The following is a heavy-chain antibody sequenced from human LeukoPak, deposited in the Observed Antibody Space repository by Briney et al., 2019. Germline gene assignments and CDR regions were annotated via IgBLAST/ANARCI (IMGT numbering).Heavy chain of an antibody. D-gene: IGHD4-17*01. V-gene: IGHV3-48*01. CDR2: ISSSSSTI. CDR1: GFTFSSYS. J-gene: IGHJ4*02. CDR3: ARGIPDYGAR. Sequence: GGSLRLSCAASGFTFSSYSMNWVRQAPGKGLEWVSYISSSSSTIYYADSVKGRFTISRDNSKNTLYLQMNSLRAEDTAVYYCARGIPDYGARWGQGTLVTVSS.